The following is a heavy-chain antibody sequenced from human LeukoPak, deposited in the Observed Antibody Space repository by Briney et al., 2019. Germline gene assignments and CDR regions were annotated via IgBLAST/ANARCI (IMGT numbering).Heavy chain of an antibody. V-gene: IGHV3-74*01. D-gene: IGHD3-3*01. CDR1: GFTFSSYW. J-gene: IGHJ6*03. CDR3: SGVITPSDYYYMDV. Sequence: GGSLRLSCAASGFTFSSYWMHWVRQAPGKGLVWVSRISSDGSSTSYADSVKGRFTISRDNAKNTLYLQMNSLRAEDTAVYYCSGVITPSDYYYMDVWGKGTTVTVSS. CDR2: ISSDGSST.